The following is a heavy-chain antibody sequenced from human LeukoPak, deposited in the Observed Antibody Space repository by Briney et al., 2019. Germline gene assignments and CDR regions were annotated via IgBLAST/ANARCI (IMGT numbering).Heavy chain of an antibody. CDR1: GGSFSGYY. CDR3: ARVWTDSGSYYDDRGAFDY. D-gene: IGHD1-26*01. CDR2: IYHSGST. V-gene: IGHV4-38-2*01. J-gene: IGHJ4*02. Sequence: KPSETLSLTCAVYGGSFSGYYWGWIRQPPGKGLEWIGSIYHSGSTYYNPSLKSRVTISVDTSKNQISLKLSSVTAADTALYYCARVWTDSGSYYDDRGAFDYWGQGTLVTVSS.